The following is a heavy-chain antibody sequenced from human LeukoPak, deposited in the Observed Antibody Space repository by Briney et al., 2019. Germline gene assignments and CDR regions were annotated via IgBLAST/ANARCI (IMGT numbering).Heavy chain of an antibody. J-gene: IGHJ4*02. Sequence: GGPLRLSCTTSGFTFSAYAIHWVRQTPGKGLEWVAVISYDGSDQYYTDFVKGRFILSRDNSNHTVYLQMNSLRPEDTAVYYCARSQYGGYYDMFDYWGQGSLVTVSS. CDR2: ISYDGSDQ. D-gene: IGHD4-17*01. CDR1: GFTFSAYA. V-gene: IGHV3-30*04. CDR3: ARSQYGGYYDMFDY.